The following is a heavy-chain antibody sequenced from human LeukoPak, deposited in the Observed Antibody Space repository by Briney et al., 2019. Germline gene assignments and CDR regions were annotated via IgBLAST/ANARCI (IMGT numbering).Heavy chain of an antibody. CDR1: GFTFSSYS. CDR2: ISSSSSHI. CDR3: ARDYDYYDSSGYYSP. Sequence: GGSLRLSCAASGFTFSSYSMNWVRQAPGKGVEWVSSISSSSSHIYYAHSVKGRYTISRDNDKNSLYLEMDSMRAEDTAVYYCARDYDYYDSSGYYSPWGQGTLVTVSS. J-gene: IGHJ5*02. D-gene: IGHD3-22*01. V-gene: IGHV3-21*01.